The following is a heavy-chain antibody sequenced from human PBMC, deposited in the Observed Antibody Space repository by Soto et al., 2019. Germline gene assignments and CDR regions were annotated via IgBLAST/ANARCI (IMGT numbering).Heavy chain of an antibody. CDR2: ISNSGDRT. V-gene: IGHV3-23*01. CDR3: AKHRSGRSYSAVHY. J-gene: IGHJ4*02. D-gene: IGHD2-21*01. CDR1: GFTLSNYA. Sequence: GGSLRLSCAASGFTLSNYAMSWVRQAPGKGLEWVSGISNSGDRTCYADSVKGRFTFSRDNSKNTLYLQMNSLRAEDTAVYHCAKHRSGRSYSAVHYWGQGTQVTVSS.